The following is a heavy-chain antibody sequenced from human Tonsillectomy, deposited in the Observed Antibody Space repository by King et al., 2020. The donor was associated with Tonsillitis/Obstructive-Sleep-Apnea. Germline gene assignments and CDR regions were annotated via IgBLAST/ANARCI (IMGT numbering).Heavy chain of an antibody. CDR2: IYWDDDK. Sequence: TLKESGPTLVKPTQTLTLTCTFSGFSLSTSGVGVGWIRQPPGKALEWLALIYWDDDKRYSPSLKSRLTITKDTSKNQVVLTMTNMDPVDTATYYSAHTYQLLYRMGYFQHWGQGTLVTVSS. CDR1: GFSLSTSGVG. J-gene: IGHJ1*01. V-gene: IGHV2-5*02. D-gene: IGHD2-2*02. CDR3: AHTYQLLYRMGYFQH.